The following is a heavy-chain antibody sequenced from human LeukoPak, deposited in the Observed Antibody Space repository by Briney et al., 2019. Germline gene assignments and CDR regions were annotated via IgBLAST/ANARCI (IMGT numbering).Heavy chain of an antibody. J-gene: IGHJ4*02. CDR1: GFTFSSYW. V-gene: IGHV3-7*01. Sequence: GGSLRLSCEASGFTFSSYWMNWVRQSPGKGLEWVDNIKEDGTEKNYVDSVKGRFTISRDNVKKSLYLEMNSLRVEDTAVYYCARGRWSDYWGQGTQVTVSS. CDR3: ARGRWSDY. D-gene: IGHD5-24*01. CDR2: IKEDGTEK.